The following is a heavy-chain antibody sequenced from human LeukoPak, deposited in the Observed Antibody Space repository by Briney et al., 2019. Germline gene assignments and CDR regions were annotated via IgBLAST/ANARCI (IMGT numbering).Heavy chain of an antibody. D-gene: IGHD2-8*02. J-gene: IGHJ2*01. V-gene: IGHV3-7*01. CDR2: INPDGSGK. Sequence: GGSLRLSCEASGFTLSTYWMNWVRQVPGKGLDWVANINPDGSGKRYVDSVKGRFTIARDNADNSLSLQMNSLRAEDTAVYYCVVVLVPRAFWHFDVWGRGTLVTVSS. CDR3: VVVLVPRAFWHFDV. CDR1: GFTLSTYW.